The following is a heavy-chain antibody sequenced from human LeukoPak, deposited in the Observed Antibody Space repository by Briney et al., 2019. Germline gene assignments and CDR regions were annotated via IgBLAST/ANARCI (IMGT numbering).Heavy chain of an antibody. CDR3: AEVARSGY. Sequence: PGGSLRLSCAASGFTLSEYYMSWIRQAPGKGLEWVSSISSSSTYMYYADSVKGRFTISRDNAKNSLYLQMNSLRAEDTAVYYCAEVARSGYWGQGTLVTVSS. J-gene: IGHJ4*02. V-gene: IGHV3-11*06. CDR1: GFTLSEYY. CDR2: ISSSSTYM. D-gene: IGHD5-12*01.